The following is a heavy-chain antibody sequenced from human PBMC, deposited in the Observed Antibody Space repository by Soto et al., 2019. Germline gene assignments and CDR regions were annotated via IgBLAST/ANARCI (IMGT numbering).Heavy chain of an antibody. CDR2: INAGNGNT. CDR3: ARGLNGYLHYFDY. D-gene: IGHD5-18*01. CDR1: GYTLTSYA. J-gene: IGHJ4*02. V-gene: IGHV1-3*01. Sequence: ASVNVSCKASGYTLTSYAMHWVRQAPGQRLEWMGWINAGNGNTKYSQKFQGRVTITRDTSASTAYMELSSLRSEDTAVYYCARGLNGYLHYFDYWGQGTPVTVSS.